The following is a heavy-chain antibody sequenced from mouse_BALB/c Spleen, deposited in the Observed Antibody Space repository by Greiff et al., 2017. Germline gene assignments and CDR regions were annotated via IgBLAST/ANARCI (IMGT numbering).Heavy chain of an antibody. CDR2: ISDGGSYT. CDR1: GFTFSDYY. V-gene: IGHV5-4*02. D-gene: IGHD2-1*01. Sequence: EVMLVESGGGLVKPGGSLKLSCAASGFTFSDYYMYWVRQTPEKRLEWVATISDGGSYTYYPDSVKGRFTISRDNAKNNLYLQMSSLKSEDTAMYYCAREGYSGNYPWFAYWGQGTLVTVSA. J-gene: IGHJ3*01. CDR3: AREGYSGNYPWFAY.